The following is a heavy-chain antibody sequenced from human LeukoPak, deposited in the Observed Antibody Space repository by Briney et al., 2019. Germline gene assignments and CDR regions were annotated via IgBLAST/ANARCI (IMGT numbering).Heavy chain of an antibody. CDR2: INPNSGDT. J-gene: IGHJ4*02. CDR1: GYTFTGYF. V-gene: IGHV1-2*02. CDR3: ARVGKYYDSSGPFDS. Sequence: ASVKVSCKASGYTFTGYFIHWVRQAPGQGLEWMGWINPNSGDTNYAQKFQGRVTMTRDTSISTAYMELSRLRSDDTAVYYCARVGKYYDSSGPFDSWGQGTPVTVSS. D-gene: IGHD3-22*01.